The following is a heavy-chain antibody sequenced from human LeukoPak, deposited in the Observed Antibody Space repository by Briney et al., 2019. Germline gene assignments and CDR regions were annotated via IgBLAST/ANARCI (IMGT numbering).Heavy chain of an antibody. V-gene: IGHV3-30*03. D-gene: IGHD6-13*01. J-gene: IGHJ4*02. CDR1: GFTFSDYY. Sequence: PGGSLRLSCAASGFTFSDYYMSWIRQAPGKGLEWVAVISYDGSNKYYADSVKGRFTISRDNSKNTLYLQMNSLRAEDTAVYYCARAPYSSSWYYFDYWGQGTLVTVSS. CDR2: ISYDGSNK. CDR3: ARAPYSSSWYYFDY.